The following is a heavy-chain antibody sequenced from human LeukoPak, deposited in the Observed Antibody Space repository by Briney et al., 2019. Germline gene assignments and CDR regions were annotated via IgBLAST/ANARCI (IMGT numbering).Heavy chain of an antibody. J-gene: IGHJ4*02. CDR1: GGSISSGGYY. V-gene: IGHV4-31*03. Sequence: SQTLSLTCTVSGGSISSGGYYWSWIRQHPGKGLEWIGYIYYSGSTYYNPSLKSRVTISVDTSKNQFSLKLSYVTAADTAVYYCARGRWQWLVPRDYWGQGTLVTVTA. CDR2: IYYSGST. D-gene: IGHD6-19*01. CDR3: ARGRWQWLVPRDY.